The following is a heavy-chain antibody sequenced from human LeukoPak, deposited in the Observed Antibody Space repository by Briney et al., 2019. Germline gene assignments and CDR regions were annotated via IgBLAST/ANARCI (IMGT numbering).Heavy chain of an antibody. V-gene: IGHV3-21*01. J-gene: IGHJ4*02. CDR1: GITFSSYS. CDR2: ISSSSSYI. CDR3: ARVPRGSSPWYFDY. Sequence: GGPLRPSCAASGITFSSYSMNWVRQAAGKGPEWVSSISSSSSYIYYADSVKGRFTISRDNAKNSLYLQMNSLRAEDTAVYYCARVPRGSSPWYFDYWGQGTLFTVSS. D-gene: IGHD6-13*01.